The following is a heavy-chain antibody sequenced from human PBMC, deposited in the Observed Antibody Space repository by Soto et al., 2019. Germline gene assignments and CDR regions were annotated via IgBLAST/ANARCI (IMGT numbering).Heavy chain of an antibody. V-gene: IGHV3-30*03. D-gene: IGHD6-19*01. J-gene: IGHJ6*02. Sequence: GGSLRLSCAASGFTFSSYGMHWVRQAPGKGLEWVAVISYDGSNKYYADSVKGRFTISRDNSKNTLYLQMNSLRAEDTAVYYCARDDVEVAGYYYYGMDVWGQGTTVTVSS. CDR2: ISYDGSNK. CDR1: GFTFSSYG. CDR3: ARDDVEVAGYYYYGMDV.